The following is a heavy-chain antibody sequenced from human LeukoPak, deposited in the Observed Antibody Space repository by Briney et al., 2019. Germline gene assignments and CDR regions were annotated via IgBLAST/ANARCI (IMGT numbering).Heavy chain of an antibody. CDR1: GGSISSSSYY. Sequence: SETLSLTCTVSGGSISSSSYYWGWIRQPPGKGLEWIGNIYYSRSTHYSPSLKSRVTISVDTSKNQFSLKLSSVTAADTAVYYCARGLSMIVVVVHDWYFDLWGRGTLVSVSS. V-gene: IGHV4-39*01. J-gene: IGHJ2*01. CDR2: IYYSRST. CDR3: ARGLSMIVVVVHDWYFDL. D-gene: IGHD3-22*01.